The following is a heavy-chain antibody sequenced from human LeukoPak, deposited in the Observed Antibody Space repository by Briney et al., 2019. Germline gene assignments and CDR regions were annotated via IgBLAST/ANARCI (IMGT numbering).Heavy chain of an antibody. CDR3: TTDRMPPYIVVVPAANEPAAQRFDP. CDR2: IKSKTDGGTT. Sequence: GGSLRLSCAASGFTFSSYAMSWVRQAPGKGLEWVGRIKSKTDGGTTDYAAPVKGRFTISRDDSKNTLYLQMNSLKTEDTAVYYCTTDRMPPYIVVVPAANEPAAQRFDPWGQGTLVTVSS. CDR1: GFTFSSYA. D-gene: IGHD2-2*01. J-gene: IGHJ5*02. V-gene: IGHV3-15*01.